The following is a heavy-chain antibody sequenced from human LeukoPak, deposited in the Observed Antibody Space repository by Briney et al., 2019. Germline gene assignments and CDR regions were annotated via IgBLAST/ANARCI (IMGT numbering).Heavy chain of an antibody. CDR2: IKQDGSEK. D-gene: IGHD6-13*01. J-gene: IGHJ6*03. CDR3: ARVGYSSSWYDPEEYYYYYMDV. CDR1: GFTFSSYW. V-gene: IGHV3-7*04. Sequence: PGGSLRLSCAASGFTFSSYWMSWVRQAPGKGLEWVANIKQDGSEKYYVDSVKGRFTISRDNAKNSLYLQMNSLRAEDTAVYYCARVGYSSSWYDPEEYYYYYMDVWGKGTTVTVSS.